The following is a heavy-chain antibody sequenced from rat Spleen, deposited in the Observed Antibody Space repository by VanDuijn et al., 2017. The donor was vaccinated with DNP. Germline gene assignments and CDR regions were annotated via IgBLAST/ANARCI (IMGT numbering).Heavy chain of an antibody. V-gene: IGHV3-3*01. CDR1: GYSISSGYK. CDR3: ARGVTLASPFDY. D-gene: IGHD4-5*01. CDR2: INSAGPT. J-gene: IGHJ2*01. Sequence: VQFQESGPGLLKPSQSLSLTCSVTGYSISSGYKWNWIRKFPGNKLEWMGYINSAGPTYYNPSLKSRISITRNTSKNQFFLQVPSVTSEDTATYYCARGVTLASPFDYWGQGVMVTVSS.